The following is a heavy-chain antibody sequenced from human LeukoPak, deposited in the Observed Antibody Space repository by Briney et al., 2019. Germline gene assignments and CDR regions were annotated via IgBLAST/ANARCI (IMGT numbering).Heavy chain of an antibody. J-gene: IGHJ4*02. D-gene: IGHD6-13*01. CDR2: IYTSGST. Sequence: SETLSLTCIVSGGSISSYYWSWIRQPAGKGLEWIGRIYTSGSTNYNPSLKSRVTMSVDTSKNQFSLKLSSVTAADTAVYYCARDSVYSSSWRLFDYWGQGTLVTVSS. V-gene: IGHV4-4*07. CDR3: ARDSVYSSSWRLFDY. CDR1: GGSISSYY.